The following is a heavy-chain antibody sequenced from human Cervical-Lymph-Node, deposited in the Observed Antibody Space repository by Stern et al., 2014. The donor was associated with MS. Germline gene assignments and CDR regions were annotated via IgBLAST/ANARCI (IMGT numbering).Heavy chain of an antibody. CDR1: GFTFSSYG. V-gene: IGHV3-30*03. J-gene: IGHJ4*02. D-gene: IGHD5-24*01. CDR3: ILATIIRDY. CDR2: ISYDGSKK. Sequence: VQLVESGGGVVQPGRSLRLSCAASGFTFSSYGMYWVRQVPGKGLEWVAIISYDGSKKYYADSVKGRFTISRDNSKNTLYLQMNSLRNEDTAVYYCILATIIRDYWGQGTLVTVSS.